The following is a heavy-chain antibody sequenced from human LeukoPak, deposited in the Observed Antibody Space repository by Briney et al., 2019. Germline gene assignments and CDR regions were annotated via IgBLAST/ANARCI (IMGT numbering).Heavy chain of an antibody. J-gene: IGHJ3*02. CDR1: GFTVSFNY. D-gene: IGHD3-9*01. V-gene: IGHV3-53*05. CDR2: IYSGGST. Sequence: PGGSLRLSCAASGFTVSFNYMSWVRQAPGKGLEWISVIYSGGSTYYADSVKGRFTISRDNSKNTLYLQMNSLRAEGTAVYYCAKEILRYFDWPKGAFDIWGQGTMVTVSS. CDR3: AKEILRYFDWPKGAFDI.